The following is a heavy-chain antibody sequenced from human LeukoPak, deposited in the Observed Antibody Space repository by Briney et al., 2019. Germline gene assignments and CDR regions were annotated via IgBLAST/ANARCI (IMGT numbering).Heavy chain of an antibody. D-gene: IGHD3-22*01. J-gene: IGHJ4*02. CDR3: ARDRGYYFDY. CDR2: ISSSSTTI. V-gene: IGHV3-48*02. Sequence: GGSLRLSCAASGFAFNTYSMNWVRQAPGKGLEWVSFISSSSTTIYYAASVKGRFTISRDNAKNSLYLQMNSLRDEDTAVYYCARDRGYYFDYWGQGTLVTVSS. CDR1: GFAFNTYS.